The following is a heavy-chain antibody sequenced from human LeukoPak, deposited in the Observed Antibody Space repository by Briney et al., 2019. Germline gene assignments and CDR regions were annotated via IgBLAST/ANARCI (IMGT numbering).Heavy chain of an antibody. J-gene: IGHJ4*02. V-gene: IGHV3-21*01. CDR1: GFTFSTSS. Sequence: GGSLRLSCAASGFTFSTSSMNWVRQAPGKGLEWVSSITSSSSQKYYTDSLKGRFTISRDNAKNSLYLQMNSLRAEDTAVYYCATLMTFPGDFDLWGQGTLVTVSS. CDR3: ATLMTFPGDFDL. D-gene: IGHD3-16*01. CDR2: ITSSSSQK.